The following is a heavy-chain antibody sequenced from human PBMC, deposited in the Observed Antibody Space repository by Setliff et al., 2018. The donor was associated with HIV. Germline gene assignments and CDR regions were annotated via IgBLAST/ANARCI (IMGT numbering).Heavy chain of an antibody. CDR2: ITPIFGTA. CDR1: GVTFSNYA. V-gene: IGHV1-69*05. CDR3: ARDPRLDTVTDGGAFDI. D-gene: IGHD4-4*01. J-gene: IGHJ3*02. Sequence: GASVKVSCKASGVTFSNYAISWVRQAPGQGLEWMGGITPIFGTANYAQKFQGRVTMTRDTSTSTVYMELSSLRSEDTAVYYCARDPRLDTVTDGGAFDIWGQGTMVTVSS.